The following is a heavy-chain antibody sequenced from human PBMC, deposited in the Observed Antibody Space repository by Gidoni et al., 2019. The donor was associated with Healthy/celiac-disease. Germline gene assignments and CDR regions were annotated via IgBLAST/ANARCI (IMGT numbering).Heavy chain of an antibody. J-gene: IGHJ6*02. Sequence: EVQLVESGGGLVKPGGSLSLSCPASGFTFSSYSMNWVRQAPGKGLEWVSSISSSSSYIYYADSVKGRFTISRDNAKNSLYLQMNSLRAEDTAVYYCARDPVIRIAAVSTPSYGMDVWGQGTTVTVSS. CDR3: ARDPVIRIAAVSTPSYGMDV. CDR2: ISSSSSYI. CDR1: GFTFSSYS. D-gene: IGHD6-13*01. V-gene: IGHV3-21*01.